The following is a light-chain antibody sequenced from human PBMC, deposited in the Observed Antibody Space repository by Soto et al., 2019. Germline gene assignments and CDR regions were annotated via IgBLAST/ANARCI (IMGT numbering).Light chain of an antibody. CDR1: SSNIGAGYN. Sequence: QSVLTQPPSVSGAPGQRVTISCTGRSSNIGAGYNVHWYRHLPGAAPKLLIYGNSNRPSGVPDRFSGSKSGTSASQAITGLQAEDEADYYCQSYDSSLSASYVFGTGTKLTVL. J-gene: IGLJ1*01. CDR3: QSYDSSLSASYV. V-gene: IGLV1-40*01. CDR2: GNS.